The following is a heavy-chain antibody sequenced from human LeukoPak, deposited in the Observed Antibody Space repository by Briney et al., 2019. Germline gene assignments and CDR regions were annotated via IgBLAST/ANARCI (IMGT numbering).Heavy chain of an antibody. D-gene: IGHD2-2*01. CDR1: GGSISSGGYY. CDR2: IYYSGST. Sequence: PSQTLSLTCTVPGGSISSGGYYWSWIRQHPGKGLEWIGYIYYSGSTYYNPSLKSRVTISVDTSKNQFSLKLSSVTAADTAVYYCARVPVYCSSTSCYYYYGMDVWGQGTTVTVSS. V-gene: IGHV4-31*03. CDR3: ARVPVYCSSTSCYYYYGMDV. J-gene: IGHJ6*02.